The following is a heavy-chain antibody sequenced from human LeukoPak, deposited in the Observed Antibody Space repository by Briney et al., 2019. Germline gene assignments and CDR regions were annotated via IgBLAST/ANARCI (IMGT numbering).Heavy chain of an antibody. CDR1: GFTLSTNY. J-gene: IGHJ4*02. V-gene: IGHV3-66*01. CDR2: IYSGGST. Sequence: GGSLRLSCAASGFTLSTNYLSWVRQAPGKGLEWVSVIYSGGSTYYAGSVKGRFTISRDNSKNTLYLQMNSLRAEDTAVYYCARDFGYWGQGTLVTVSS. CDR3: ARDFGY.